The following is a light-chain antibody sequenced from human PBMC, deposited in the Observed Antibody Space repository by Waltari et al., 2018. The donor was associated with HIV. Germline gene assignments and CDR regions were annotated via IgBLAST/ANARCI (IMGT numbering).Light chain of an antibody. CDR2: DAT. CDR3: QQRTNWPPLT. J-gene: IGKJ4*01. CDR1: QSISSY. V-gene: IGKV3-11*01. Sequence: EFVLTQSPATLSLSPGERATLSCRASQSISSYLAWYQQKSGQPPRLLIYDATNRANGVPARFSGSGSGTDFTLTISSLEPEDSAFYYCQQRTNWPPLTFGGGTKLEIK.